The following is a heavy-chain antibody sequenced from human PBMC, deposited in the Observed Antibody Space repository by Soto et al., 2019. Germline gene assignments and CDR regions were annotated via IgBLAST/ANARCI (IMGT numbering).Heavy chain of an antibody. CDR1: GYTFTSYG. D-gene: IGHD2-15*01. V-gene: IGHV1-18*01. CDR2: ISAYNGNT. Sequence: QVQLVQSGAEVKKPGASVKVSCKASGYTFTSYGISWVRQAPGQGLEWMGWISAYNGNTNYAQKLQGRVTMTTDTSTSTAYMELRSLRSDDTAVYYCAREGYCSGGSCYSGRDDYYYYGMDVWGQGTTVTVSS. J-gene: IGHJ6*02. CDR3: AREGYCSGGSCYSGRDDYYYYGMDV.